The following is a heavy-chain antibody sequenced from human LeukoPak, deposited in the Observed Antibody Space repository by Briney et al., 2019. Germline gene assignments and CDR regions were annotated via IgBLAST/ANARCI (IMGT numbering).Heavy chain of an antibody. J-gene: IGHJ4*02. Sequence: GGSLRLSCAASGFTFSSYAMHWVRQAPGKGLEWVAVISYDGSNKYYADSVKGRFTISRDNSKNTLYLQMNSLRAEDTAVYYCARDGDYDSSGSYFDYWGQGTLVTVSS. CDR3: ARDGDYDSSGSYFDY. CDR1: GFTFSSYA. D-gene: IGHD3-22*01. CDR2: ISYDGSNK. V-gene: IGHV3-30*04.